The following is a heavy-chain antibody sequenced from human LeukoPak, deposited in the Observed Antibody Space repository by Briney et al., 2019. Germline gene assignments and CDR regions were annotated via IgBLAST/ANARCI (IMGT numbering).Heavy chain of an antibody. D-gene: IGHD3-10*01. CDR2: ISYDGSNK. J-gene: IGHJ4*02. Sequence: GGSLRLSCAASGFTFSTYAMHWVRQGPGKGLEWVAVISYDGSNKYYADSVKGRFTISRDNSKNTLYLQMSSLSAEDTAVYYWARTTSPHYYGSGSYALGYWGQGTLVTVPS. V-gene: IGHV3-30-3*01. CDR3: ARTTSPHYYGSGSYALGY. CDR1: GFTFSTYA.